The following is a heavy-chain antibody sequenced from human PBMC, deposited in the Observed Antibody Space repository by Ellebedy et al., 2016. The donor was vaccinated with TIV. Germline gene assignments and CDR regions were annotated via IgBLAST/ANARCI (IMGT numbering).Heavy chain of an antibody. Sequence: PGGSLRLSCAASGFTFSNYAMSWVRQAPGKGLEWVSGISGTGGSTYYADSVEGRFIISRDNSKKTLYLQMNSLRAEDTAVYYCAKGRGGGSDTSAPRYYFDYWGLGTLVTVSS. CDR3: AKGRGGGSDTSAPRYYFDY. CDR2: ISGTGGST. J-gene: IGHJ4*02. D-gene: IGHD3-22*01. CDR1: GFTFSNYA. V-gene: IGHV3-23*01.